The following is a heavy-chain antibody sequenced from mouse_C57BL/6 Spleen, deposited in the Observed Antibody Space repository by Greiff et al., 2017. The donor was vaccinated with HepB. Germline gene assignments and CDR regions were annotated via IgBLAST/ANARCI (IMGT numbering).Heavy chain of an antibody. CDR3: ARRPYYSNTDARDY. Sequence: EVQLQQSGPELVKPGDSVKISCKASGYSFTGYFMNWVMQSHGKSLEWIGRINPYNGDTFYNQKFKGKATLTVDKSSSTAHMELRSLTSEDSAVYYCARRPYYSNTDARDYWGQGTSVTVSS. D-gene: IGHD2-5*01. V-gene: IGHV1-20*01. CDR1: GYSFTGYF. CDR2: INPYNGDT. J-gene: IGHJ4*01.